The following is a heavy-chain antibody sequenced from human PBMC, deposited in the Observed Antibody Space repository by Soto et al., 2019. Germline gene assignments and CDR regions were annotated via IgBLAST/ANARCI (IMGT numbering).Heavy chain of an antibody. CDR3: ANLEYTGYDLFDS. CDR2: VSYDGSKK. V-gene: IGHV3-30*18. Sequence: GGSLRLCGAAAGFTFSSYRMHWVRQAPSKRLERVAVVSYDGSKKYYADSVKGRFTISRDNAKNTLYLQMNSLRAEDTAVSYCANLEYTGYDLFDSRA. CDR1: GFTFSSYR. D-gene: IGHD5-12*01. J-gene: IGHJ5*01.